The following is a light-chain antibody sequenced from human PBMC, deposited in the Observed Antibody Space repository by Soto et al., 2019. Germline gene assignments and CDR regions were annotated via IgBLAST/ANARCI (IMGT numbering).Light chain of an antibody. J-gene: IGLJ1*01. CDR3: FSHRGGDSHV. CDR2: AVT. Sequence: QSALTQPASVSGSPGQSITISCTGTSSDVGAYNYVSWYQQYPGKAPKLMIYAVTNRPSGVSNPFSGSKTGNTASLTISGLQAEDEADYYCFSHRGGDSHVFGTGTKVTGL. CDR1: SSDVGAYNY. V-gene: IGLV2-14*01.